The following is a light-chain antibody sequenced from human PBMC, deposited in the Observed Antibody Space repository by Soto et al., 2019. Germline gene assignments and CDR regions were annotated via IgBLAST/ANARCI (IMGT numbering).Light chain of an antibody. J-gene: IGLJ1*01. V-gene: IGLV2-14*01. Sequence: QSALTQPASVSGSPGQSITISCTGTSSDVGGYNYVSWYQHHPGKAPKLMIYGVSDRPSGVSNRFSGSKSGNTASLTISGLQAEDEADYYCSSYTSSSTLDYVFGTGTKLTVL. CDR3: SSYTSSSTLDYV. CDR1: SSDVGGYNY. CDR2: GVS.